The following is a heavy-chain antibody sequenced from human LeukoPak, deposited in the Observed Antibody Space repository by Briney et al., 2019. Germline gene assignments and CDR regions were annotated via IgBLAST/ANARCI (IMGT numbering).Heavy chain of an antibody. CDR3: ARVDSSGCVN. Sequence: GGSLRLSCAASGFTFSTYWMYWVRQAPGKGPVWVSRINSDGSGTVYADPVKGRFTISRDNAKNTLYLQMNSLRAEDTAIYYCARVDSSGCVNWGQGTLVTVSS. V-gene: IGHV3-74*01. D-gene: IGHD6-19*01. CDR1: GFTFSTYW. CDR2: INSDGSGT. J-gene: IGHJ4*02.